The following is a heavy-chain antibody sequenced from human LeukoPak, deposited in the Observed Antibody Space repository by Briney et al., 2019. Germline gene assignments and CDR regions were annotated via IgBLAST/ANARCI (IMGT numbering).Heavy chain of an antibody. CDR2: IYNSGST. CDR3: AREGISGYSIDP. CDR1: GGSISRSNW. D-gene: IGHD4-23*01. J-gene: IGHJ5*02. V-gene: IGHV4-4*02. Sequence: SETLSLTCTVSGGSISRSNWWSWVRQPPRKGLEWIGEIYNSGSTNYNPSLKSLVTISMDKSKNQFSLKLSSVTAADTAVYYCAREGISGYSIDPWGQGTLVTVSS.